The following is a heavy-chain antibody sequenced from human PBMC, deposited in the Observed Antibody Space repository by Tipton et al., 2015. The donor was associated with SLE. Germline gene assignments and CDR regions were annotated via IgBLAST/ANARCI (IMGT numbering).Heavy chain of an antibody. CDR2: IYYTGNT. V-gene: IGHV4-59*11. CDR1: GGSMSYHY. D-gene: IGHD2-2*01. CDR3: ARMGLCTTTTCNEGAFDV. Sequence: TLSLTCSVSGGSMSYHYWSWIRQPPGKGLEWIGYIYYTGNTNYNPSLKSRVTMSVDTSKSQFSLKLTFVSAADTAIYYCARMGLCTTTTCNEGAFDVWGQGSMVTFSS. J-gene: IGHJ3*01.